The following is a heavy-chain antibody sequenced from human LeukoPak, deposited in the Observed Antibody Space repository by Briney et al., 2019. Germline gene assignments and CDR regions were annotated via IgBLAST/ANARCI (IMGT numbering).Heavy chain of an antibody. Sequence: SETLSLTCAVYGGSFSGYYWSWIRQPPGKGLEWIGEINHSGSTNYNPSLKSRVTISVDTSKNQFSLKLSSVTAADTAVYYCARIKRWSGSYSYWGQGTLVTVSS. V-gene: IGHV4-34*01. D-gene: IGHD1-26*01. J-gene: IGHJ4*02. CDR2: INHSGST. CDR1: GGSFSGYY. CDR3: ARIKRWSGSYSY.